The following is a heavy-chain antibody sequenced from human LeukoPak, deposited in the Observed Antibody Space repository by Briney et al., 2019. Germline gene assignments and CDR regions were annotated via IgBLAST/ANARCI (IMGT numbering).Heavy chain of an antibody. CDR2: INPNSGDT. CDR3: ARDHSYGYRGFDY. V-gene: IGHV1-2*02. J-gene: IGHJ4*02. CDR1: GYTFTGYY. D-gene: IGHD5-18*01. Sequence: ASVKVSCTASGYTFTGYYMHWVRQAPGQGLEWMGWINPNSGDTNYAQKFQGRVTMTRDTSISTAYMELSRLRSDDTAVYYCARDHSYGYRGFDYWGQGTLVTVSS.